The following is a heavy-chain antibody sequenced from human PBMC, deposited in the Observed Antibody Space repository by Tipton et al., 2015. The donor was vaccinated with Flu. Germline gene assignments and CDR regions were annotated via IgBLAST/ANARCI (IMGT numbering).Heavy chain of an antibody. CDR3: ARVGLLKVFGLLIPNHFDP. Sequence: LRLSCTVSGASMTSDSYFWGWIRQSPGKRLEWIGTMYHNGGTYFNPSLKSRVSLTLDTSKNQFSLKLKSVTAADTAVYYCARVGLLKVFGLLIPNHFDPWGQGALVTVSS. CDR2: MYHNGGT. D-gene: IGHD3/OR15-3a*01. J-gene: IGHJ5*02. V-gene: IGHV4-39*07. CDR1: GASMTSDSYF.